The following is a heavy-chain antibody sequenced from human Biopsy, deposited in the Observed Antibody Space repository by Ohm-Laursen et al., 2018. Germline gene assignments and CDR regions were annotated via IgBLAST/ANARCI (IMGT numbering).Heavy chain of an antibody. V-gene: IGHV3-11*01. CDR3: ARNVRLEMTDHSGVTTYSRYFAMDA. CDR2: ISPSSTTI. J-gene: IGHJ6*02. CDR1: GFTFTDYD. Sequence: SLRLSCAASGFTFTDYDISWVRHVPGQGLEWLALISPSSTTIYYADSVRGRFFISRDDAKNSVSLEMSSLRADDTALYFCARNVRLEMTDHSGVTTYSRYFAMDAWGRGPRSPSP. D-gene: IGHD1-1*01.